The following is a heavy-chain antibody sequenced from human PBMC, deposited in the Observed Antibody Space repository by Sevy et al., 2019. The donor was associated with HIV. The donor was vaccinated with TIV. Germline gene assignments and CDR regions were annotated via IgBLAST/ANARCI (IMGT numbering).Heavy chain of an antibody. CDR1: GYSFISYG. V-gene: IGHV1-18*01. J-gene: IGHJ6*03. D-gene: IGHD1-26*01. CDR3: ARDDTYSDPARYHYSYMDV. Sequence: ASVKVSCKASGYSFISYGINWVRQAPGQGLEWMGWISPYNGYTTSAQKFQDRVTLTTDTSTSTAYMELRSLRSDDTAVYYCARDDTYSDPARYHYSYMDVWGKGTTVTVFS. CDR2: ISPYNGYT.